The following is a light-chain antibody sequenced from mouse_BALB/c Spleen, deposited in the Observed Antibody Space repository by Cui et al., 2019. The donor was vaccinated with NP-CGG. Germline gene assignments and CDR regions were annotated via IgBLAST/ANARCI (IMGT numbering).Light chain of an antibody. J-gene: IGLJ1*01. V-gene: IGLV1*01. CDR3: ALWCSNHWV. CDR1: TGAVTTSNY. CDR2: STY. Sequence: QAVVTQDAAPTTLADETVTLTCRTSTGAVTTSNYANWKEEKPDHLFSGLRGSTYNRAPGVPARFSGSLIGNKAALTIRGPQTEDEAIYCCALWCSNHWVFGGGTKLTVL.